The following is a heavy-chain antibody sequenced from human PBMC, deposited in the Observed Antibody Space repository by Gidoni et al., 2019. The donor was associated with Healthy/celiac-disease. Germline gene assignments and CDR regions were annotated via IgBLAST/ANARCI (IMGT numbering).Heavy chain of an antibody. D-gene: IGHD3-22*01. V-gene: IGHV3-23*01. J-gene: IGHJ4*02. CDR3: AKDGGGYYDSSGYCYFDY. CDR2: IDGSGGST. CDR1: GFTLSSYA. Sequence: EVQLLESGGGLVQPGGSLRLSCAASGFTLSSYAMSWVRQAPGTGLEWVSSIDGSGGSTDYADSVKVRFTISRDNSKNTLYLQMNSLRSADTAVYYCAKDGGGYYDSSGYCYFDYWGQGTLVTVSS.